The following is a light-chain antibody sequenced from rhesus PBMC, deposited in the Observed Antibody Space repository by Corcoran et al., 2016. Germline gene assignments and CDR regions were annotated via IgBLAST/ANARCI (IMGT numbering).Light chain of an antibody. CDR1: QGISSL. V-gene: IGKV1-22*01. J-gene: IGKJ4*01. CDR2: MAS. CDR3: QQNSSRPPT. Sequence: DIQMTQSPSSLSASVGDTVTITCRASQGISSLLAWYQQKPGKAPKLLIYMASNLQSGVPSRFSGSGSGTDFTLTISSLPSEDFATYCCQQNSSRPPTFGGGAKVELK.